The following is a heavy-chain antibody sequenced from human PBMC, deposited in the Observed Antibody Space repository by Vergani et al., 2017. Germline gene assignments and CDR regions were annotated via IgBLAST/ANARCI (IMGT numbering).Heavy chain of an antibody. V-gene: IGHV3-30*02. CDR2: IRYDGSNK. Sequence: QVQLVESGGGVVQPGGSLRLSCAASGFTFTNYGMHWVRQAPGKGLEWVAFIRYDGSNKYFADSVKGRFAISRDNSKNTVYLQMNSLKAEDRATYYCAREERSNTSPFVGDWGQGTLVTV. CDR3: AREERSNTSPFVGD. J-gene: IGHJ4*02. CDR1: GFTFTNYG. D-gene: IGHD2/OR15-2a*01.